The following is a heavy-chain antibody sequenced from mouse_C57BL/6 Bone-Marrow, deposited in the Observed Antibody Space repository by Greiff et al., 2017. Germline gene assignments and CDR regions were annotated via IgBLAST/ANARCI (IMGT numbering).Heavy chain of an antibody. CDR3: AREVVASDWYFDV. CDR2: IYPGGGYT. V-gene: IGHV1-63*01. Sequence: VQLQQSGAELVRPGTSVKMSCKASGYTFTNYWIGWAKQRPGHGLEWIGDIYPGGGYTNYTEKFKGKATLTADKSSSTAYIQFSSLTSEDSAIYYCAREVVASDWYFDVWGTGTTVTVTS. CDR1: GYTFTNYW. D-gene: IGHD1-1*01. J-gene: IGHJ1*03.